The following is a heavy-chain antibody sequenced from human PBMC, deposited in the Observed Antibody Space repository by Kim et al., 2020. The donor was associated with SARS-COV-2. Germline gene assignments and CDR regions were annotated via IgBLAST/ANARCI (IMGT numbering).Heavy chain of an antibody. Sequence: ASVKVSCKTSGYTIMNYVMHWVRQAPGQRPEWMGLISIGNDDTKFSQKFRGRVTITRDTSASTAYMEVTSLRSEDTAMYYCARGSGWAFDYWGQGTLITVAS. D-gene: IGHD6-19*01. CDR3: ARGSGWAFDY. CDR2: ISIGNDDT. CDR1: GYTIMNYV. J-gene: IGHJ4*02. V-gene: IGHV1-3*04.